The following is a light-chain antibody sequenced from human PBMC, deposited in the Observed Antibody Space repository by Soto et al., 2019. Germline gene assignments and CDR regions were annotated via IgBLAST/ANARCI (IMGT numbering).Light chain of an antibody. J-gene: IGKJ5*01. V-gene: IGKV3-20*01. CDR1: QSVNSNY. Sequence: EIVLTQSPGTLSLSPGERATLSCRASQSVNSNYLAWYQQKSGQAPRLLIYGASSRATGIADRFSGSGSGTDFTLNISRLEPEDFAAYHCQQYGSSPITFGQGTRLEIK. CDR3: QQYGSSPIT. CDR2: GAS.